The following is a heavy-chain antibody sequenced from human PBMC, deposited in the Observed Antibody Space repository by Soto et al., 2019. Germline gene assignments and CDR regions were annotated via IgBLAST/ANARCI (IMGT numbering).Heavy chain of an antibody. J-gene: IGHJ4*02. Sequence: GGSLRLSCAASGFPFSSYWMHWVRQAPGKGLVWVSRINGDGSSLNYADSVKGRFTTSRNNPKNTLYQQMTSLRAEDAAVYYCTRRGCSTTGCYVNWGQGTLVTVSS. V-gene: IGHV3-74*01. D-gene: IGHD2-2*01. CDR2: INGDGSSL. CDR3: TRRGCSTTGCYVN. CDR1: GFPFSSYW.